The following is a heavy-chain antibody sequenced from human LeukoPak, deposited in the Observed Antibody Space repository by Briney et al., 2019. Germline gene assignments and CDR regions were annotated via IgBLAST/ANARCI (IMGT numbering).Heavy chain of an antibody. CDR2: IYSGGDT. J-gene: IGHJ4*02. V-gene: IGHV3-66*01. CDR3: ARELKGGYSGPIGY. Sequence: GGSLRLSCAASGFTVSSNYMTWVRQAPGKGLQWVSVIYSGGDTYYAGSVKGRFTISRDNSKNTLYLEMNSPRAEDTAVYYCARELKGGYSGPIGYWGQGTLVTVSS. D-gene: IGHD5-12*01. CDR1: GFTVSSNY.